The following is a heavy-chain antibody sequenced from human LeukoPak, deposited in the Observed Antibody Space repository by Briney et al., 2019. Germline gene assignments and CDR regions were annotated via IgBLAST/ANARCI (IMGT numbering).Heavy chain of an antibody. V-gene: IGHV4-34*01. J-gene: IGHJ5*02. CDR3: ARGGTYCGGDCYSRTPDNWFDP. D-gene: IGHD2-21*02. CDR2: INHSGST. Sequence: SETLSLTCAVYGGSFSGYYWSWIRQPPGKGLEWIGEINHSGSTNYNPSLKSRVTISVDTSKNQFPLKLSSVTAADTAVYYCARGGTYCGGDCYSRTPDNWFDPWGQGTLVTVSS. CDR1: GGSFSGYY.